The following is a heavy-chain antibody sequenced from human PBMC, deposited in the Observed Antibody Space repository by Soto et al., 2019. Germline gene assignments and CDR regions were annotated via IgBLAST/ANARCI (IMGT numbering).Heavy chain of an antibody. CDR2: INADNGNT. CDR1: GYTFTAYD. CDR3: AIVICGLLILDVPDF. D-gene: IGHD3-3*01. Sequence: AAVKETCKARGYTFTAYDMHWLRQAPGQRLEWMGWINADNGNTKYSQKFQGRVTITRDTSASTPYMELNSLRSEDTAVYYCAIVICGLLILDVPDFCGQGTLVTVSS. V-gene: IGHV1-3*01. J-gene: IGHJ4*01.